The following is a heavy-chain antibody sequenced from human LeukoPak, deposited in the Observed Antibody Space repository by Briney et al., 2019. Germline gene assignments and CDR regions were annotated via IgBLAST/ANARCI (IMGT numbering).Heavy chain of an antibody. CDR1: GFTFSSYG. CDR2: ISYDGSNK. J-gene: IGHJ6*02. V-gene: IGHV3-30*18. D-gene: IGHD1-7*01. Sequence: PWRSLRLSCAASGFTFSSYGMHWVRQAPGKGLEWVAVISYDGSNKYYADSVKGRFTISRDNSKNTPYLQMNSLRAEDTAVYYCAKGELELRHGMDVWGQGTTVTVSS. CDR3: AKGELELRHGMDV.